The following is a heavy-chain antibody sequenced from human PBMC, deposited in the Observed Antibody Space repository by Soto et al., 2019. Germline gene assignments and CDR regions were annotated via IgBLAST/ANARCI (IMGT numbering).Heavy chain of an antibody. CDR3: ARLPRDCNKTSCYYADH. CDR1: GYDFNTNW. CDR2: MYPGDSDT. J-gene: IGHJ4*02. Sequence: GESLKISCRGSGYDFNTNWFGWVRQLPGRGLEWVGIMYPGDSDTRYNPSLQGHVTLSVDVTVSTAFLQWRSLETSDTGMYFCARLPRDCNKTSCYYADHWGQGTLVTVSS. V-gene: IGHV5-51*01. D-gene: IGHD3-3*01.